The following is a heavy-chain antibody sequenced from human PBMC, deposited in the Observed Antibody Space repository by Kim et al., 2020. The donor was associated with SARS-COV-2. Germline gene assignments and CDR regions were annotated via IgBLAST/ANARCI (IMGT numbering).Heavy chain of an antibody. D-gene: IGHD3-10*01. CDR3: ARVSGGDAFDI. J-gene: IGHJ3*02. CDR2: T. Sequence: TNYAQKLQARVTMTTATSTTTAYMELRSLRSDDTAVYYCARVSGGDAFDIWGQGTMVTVSS. V-gene: IGHV1-18*01.